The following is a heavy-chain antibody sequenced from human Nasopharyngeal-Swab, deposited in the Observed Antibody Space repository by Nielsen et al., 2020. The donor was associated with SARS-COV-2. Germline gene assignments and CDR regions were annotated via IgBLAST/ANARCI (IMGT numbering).Heavy chain of an antibody. J-gene: IGHJ5*01. CDR3: ARGDTVLNMDS. CDR1: GYSISSGYY. D-gene: IGHD5-18*01. Sequence: SETLSLTCTVSGYSISSGYYWGWIRQPPGKGLEWIGSIYHSGSTYYNPSLKSRVTISVDTSKKQFSLNLSSVTAADTAVYYCARGDTVLNMDSWGQGTLVTVSS. V-gene: IGHV4-38-2*02. CDR2: IYHSGST.